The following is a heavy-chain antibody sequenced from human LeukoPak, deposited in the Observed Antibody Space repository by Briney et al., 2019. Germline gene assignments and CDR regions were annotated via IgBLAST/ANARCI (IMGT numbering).Heavy chain of an antibody. J-gene: IGHJ5*02. Sequence: GASVKVSCKASGYTFTSYAMNWVRQAPGQGLEWMGWINTNTGNPTYAQGFTGRFVFSLDTSVSAAYLQISSLKAEDTAVYYCARAHRVGATHLNNNWFDPWGQGTLVTVSS. CDR3: ARAHRVGATHLNNNWFDP. V-gene: IGHV7-4-1*02. CDR1: GYTFTSYA. D-gene: IGHD1-26*01. CDR2: INTNTGNP.